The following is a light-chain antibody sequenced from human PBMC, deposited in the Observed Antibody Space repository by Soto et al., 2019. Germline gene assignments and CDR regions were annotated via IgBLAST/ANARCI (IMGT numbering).Light chain of an antibody. J-gene: IGKJ5*01. CDR2: DAP. CDR3: QQLKTYPFT. V-gene: IGKV1-13*02. CDR1: QGISSA. Sequence: AIQLTQSPSSLSASVGDRVSITCRASQGISSALAWYQHKPGKAPKILIYDAPSLQSGVPSRFSGSESGTECTLTISSLQPEDFATYYCQQLKTYPFTFGQGTRLEIK.